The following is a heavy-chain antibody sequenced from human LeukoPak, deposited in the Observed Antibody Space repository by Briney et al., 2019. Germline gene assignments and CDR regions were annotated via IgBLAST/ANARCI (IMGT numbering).Heavy chain of an antibody. Sequence: GGSLRLSCAASGFTVSSNYMSWVRQAPGKGLEWVSVIYSGGSTYYADSVKGRFTISRDNSKNTLYLQMNSLRAEDTAVYYCARERGGSSPYYYGMDVWGQGTTVTVSS. CDR2: IYSGGST. CDR3: ARERGGSSPYYYGMDV. V-gene: IGHV3-53*01. D-gene: IGHD3-16*01. J-gene: IGHJ6*02. CDR1: GFTVSSNY.